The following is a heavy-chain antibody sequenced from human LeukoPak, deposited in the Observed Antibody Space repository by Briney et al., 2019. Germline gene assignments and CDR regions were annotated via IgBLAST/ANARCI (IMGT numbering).Heavy chain of an antibody. D-gene: IGHD4-23*01. CDR2: VSSSGSTI. V-gene: IGHV3-48*03. CDR1: GFTFSSYE. CDR3: ARGSPDYGGKLRDGMDV. J-gene: IGHJ6*04. Sequence: GGSLRLSCAASGFTFSSYEMNWVRQAPGKGMEWVSYVSSSGSTIYYADSVNGRFTNSRDNAKNSLYLQMNSLRAEDTAVYYCARGSPDYGGKLRDGMDVWGKGTTVTVSS.